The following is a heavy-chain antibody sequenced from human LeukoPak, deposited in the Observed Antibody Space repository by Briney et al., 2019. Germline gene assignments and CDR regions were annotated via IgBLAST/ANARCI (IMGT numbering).Heavy chain of an antibody. J-gene: IGHJ4*02. CDR2: IYYSGST. Sequence: PSETLSLTCTVSGGSISSGGYYWSWIRQHPGKGLEWIGYIYYSGSTYYNPSLKSRVTISVDTSKNQFSLKLSSVTAADTAVYHCARVAYGDLLWYFDYWGQGTLVTVSS. V-gene: IGHV4-31*03. CDR1: GGSISSGGYY. CDR3: ARVAYGDLLWYFDY. D-gene: IGHD4-17*01.